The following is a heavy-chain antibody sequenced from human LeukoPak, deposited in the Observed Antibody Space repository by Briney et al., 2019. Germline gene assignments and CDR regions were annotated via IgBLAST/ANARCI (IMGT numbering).Heavy chain of an antibody. CDR3: ARFTPMVRGVIPAFDI. V-gene: IGHV4-39*07. J-gene: IGHJ3*02. Sequence: SETLSLTCTVSGGSISSSSYYWGWIRQPPGKGLEWIGSIYYSGSTYYNPSLKSRVTISVDTSKNQFSLKLSSVTAADTAVYYCARFTPMVRGVIPAFDIWGQGTMVTVSS. CDR2: IYYSGST. D-gene: IGHD3-10*01. CDR1: GGSISSSSYY.